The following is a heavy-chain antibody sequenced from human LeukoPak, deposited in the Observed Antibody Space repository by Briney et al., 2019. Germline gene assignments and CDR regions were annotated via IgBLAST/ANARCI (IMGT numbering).Heavy chain of an antibody. J-gene: IGHJ5*02. Sequence: ASVKVSCKASGYTFTRHYMNWVRQAPGQGLEWMGKINPSSGGTGYAQKFQGRVTMTRDTSTSTVYMELTSLRAEDTAVYYCVRDTVGFGELNWFDPWGQGTLVTVSS. CDR1: GYTFTRHY. D-gene: IGHD3-10*01. CDR3: VRDTVGFGELNWFDP. V-gene: IGHV1-46*01. CDR2: INPSSGGT.